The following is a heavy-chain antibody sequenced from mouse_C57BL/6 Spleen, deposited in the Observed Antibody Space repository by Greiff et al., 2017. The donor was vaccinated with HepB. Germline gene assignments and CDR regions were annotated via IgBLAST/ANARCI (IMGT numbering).Heavy chain of an antibody. D-gene: IGHD2-4*01. CDR2: ISDGGSYT. CDR1: GFTFSSYA. J-gene: IGHJ4*01. V-gene: IGHV5-4*01. Sequence: EVMLVESGGGLVKPGGSLKLSCAASGFTFSSYAMSWVRQTPEKRLEWVATISDGGSYTYYPDNVKGRFTISRDNAKNNLYLQMSHLKSEDTAMYYCARDRGYEYDGGYAMDYWGQGTAVTVSS. CDR3: ARDRGYEYDGGYAMDY.